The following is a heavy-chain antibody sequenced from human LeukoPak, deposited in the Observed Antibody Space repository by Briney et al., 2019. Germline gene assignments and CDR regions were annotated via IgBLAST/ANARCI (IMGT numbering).Heavy chain of an antibody. J-gene: IGHJ4*02. Sequence: SETLSLTCSVYGGSFSGYDWRWIRQPPGKGLEWIGEINHSGNSNYNPSLKSRVTISVDTSKNHFSLELNSVNAADTGVYYCARGLTHWGQGTLVTVSS. V-gene: IGHV4-34*01. CDR2: INHSGNS. CDR1: GGSFSGYD. CDR3: ARGLTH.